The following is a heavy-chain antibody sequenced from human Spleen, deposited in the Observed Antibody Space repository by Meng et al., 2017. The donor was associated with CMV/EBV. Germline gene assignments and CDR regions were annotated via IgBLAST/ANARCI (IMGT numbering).Heavy chain of an antibody. Sequence: GGSLRLSCATSGFTFSGYGMHWVRQAPGRGLQWVALIWYDGTNQIYADFVRGRFTISRDNSKNTLYLQMNRLRVDDTAMYYCSKSIESGGNLDYNFYGMDVWGQGTAVTVSS. V-gene: IGHV3-33*04. J-gene: IGHJ6*02. CDR3: SKSIESGGNLDYNFYGMDV. CDR1: GFTFSGYG. D-gene: IGHD2-15*01. CDR2: IWYDGTNQ.